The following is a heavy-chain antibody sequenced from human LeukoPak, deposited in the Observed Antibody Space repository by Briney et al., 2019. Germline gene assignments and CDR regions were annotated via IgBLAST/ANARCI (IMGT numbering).Heavy chain of an antibody. CDR1: GFTFSRYS. V-gene: IGHV3-21*01. D-gene: IGHD3-22*01. CDR3: ATLSYASSGHLGD. Sequence: GGSLRLSCAASGFTFSRYSMNWVRQAPGKGLEWVSSISSSSDYISYADSVKGRFTISRDNAKNSLYLQMNSLRAEDTAVYYCATLSYASSGHLGDWGQGTLVTVSS. J-gene: IGHJ4*02. CDR2: ISSSSDYI.